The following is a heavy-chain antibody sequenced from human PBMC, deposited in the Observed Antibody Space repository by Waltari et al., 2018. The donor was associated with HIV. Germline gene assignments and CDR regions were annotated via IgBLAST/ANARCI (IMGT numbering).Heavy chain of an antibody. D-gene: IGHD3-9*01. CDR3: ARGLDILTGYYHWFSDL. CDR2: VYISGSA. Sequence: QVQLQESGPGLVKPSQTLSLTCTVSGGSITSGSYYWIWIRPPAGKGLEWIGRVYISGSANYNPSLRSRVTMSLDTSKNQFSLKLSSVTAADTAVYYCARGLDILTGYYHWFSDLWGRGTLVTVSS. V-gene: IGHV4-61*02. J-gene: IGHJ2*01. CDR1: GGSITSGSYY.